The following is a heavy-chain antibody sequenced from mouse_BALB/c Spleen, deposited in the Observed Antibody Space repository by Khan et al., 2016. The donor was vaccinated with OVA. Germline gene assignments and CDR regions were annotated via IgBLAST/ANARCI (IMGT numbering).Heavy chain of an antibody. J-gene: IGHJ3*01. D-gene: IGHD6-1*01. CDR1: GFNIKDTY. V-gene: IGHV14-3*02. CDR2: IDPPNDDS. Sequence: EVKLLESGAELVKPGASVKLSCSASGFNIKDTYIHWVKQRPEQGLEWIGRIDPPNDDSKYGTKFQDKATLTADTSSNTIYLQPSSLTSEDSAVDYCGNLCCNPFAYWGQGTLVSVSA. CDR3: GNLCCNPFAY.